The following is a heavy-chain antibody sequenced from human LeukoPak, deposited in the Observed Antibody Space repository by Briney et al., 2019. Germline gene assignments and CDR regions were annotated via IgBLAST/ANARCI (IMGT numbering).Heavy chain of an antibody. V-gene: IGHV1-46*01. CDR1: GYAFTSYY. CDR2: INPSGGST. J-gene: IGHJ4*02. D-gene: IGHD1-26*01. CDR3: ARLVGAPYYFDY. Sequence: GASVKVSCKASGYAFTSYYMHWVRQAPGQGLEWMGIINPSGGSTSYAQKFQGRVTMTRDTSTSTVYMELSSLRSEDTAVYYCARLVGAPYYFDYWGQGTLVTVSS.